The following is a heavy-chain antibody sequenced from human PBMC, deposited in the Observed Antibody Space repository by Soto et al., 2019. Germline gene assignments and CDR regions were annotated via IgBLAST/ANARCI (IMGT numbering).Heavy chain of an antibody. J-gene: IGHJ6*02. D-gene: IGHD2-2*01. CDR1: GFTFSSYA. Sequence: GGSLRLSCAASGFTFSSYAMSWVRQAPGKGLEWVSAISGSGGSTYYADSVKGRFTISGDNSKNTLYLQMNSLRAEDTAVYYCAKSVVPAAMGYYYYGMDVWGQGTTVTVSS. CDR2: ISGSGGST. CDR3: AKSVVPAAMGYYYYGMDV. V-gene: IGHV3-23*01.